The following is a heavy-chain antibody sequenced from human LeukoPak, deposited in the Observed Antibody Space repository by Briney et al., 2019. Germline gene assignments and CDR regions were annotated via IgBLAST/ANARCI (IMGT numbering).Heavy chain of an antibody. J-gene: IGHJ4*02. CDR1: GFTFSSYL. Sequence: GGSLRLSCAASGFTFSSYLMYWVRQAPGKGLVCVSRINSDGSSTIYADSVKGRFTISRDNAKNSLYLQMNSLRAEDTAVYYCARVAYYDSSGYYRYWGQGTLVTVSS. CDR2: INSDGSST. D-gene: IGHD3-22*01. V-gene: IGHV3-74*01. CDR3: ARVAYYDSSGYYRY.